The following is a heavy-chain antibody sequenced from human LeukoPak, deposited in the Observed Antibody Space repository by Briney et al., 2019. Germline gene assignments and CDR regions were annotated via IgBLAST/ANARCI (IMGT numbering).Heavy chain of an antibody. J-gene: IGHJ5*02. CDR3: AREPIVVVPAAMMDNWFDP. CDR2: IKQDGSEK. Sequence: GGSLRLSCAASGFTFSSYWMSWVRQAPGKGLEGVANIKQDGSEKYYVDSVKGRFTISRDNAKNSLYLQMNSLRAEDTAVYYCAREPIVVVPAAMMDNWFDPWGQGTLVTVSS. V-gene: IGHV3-7*01. D-gene: IGHD2-2*01. CDR1: GFTFSSYW.